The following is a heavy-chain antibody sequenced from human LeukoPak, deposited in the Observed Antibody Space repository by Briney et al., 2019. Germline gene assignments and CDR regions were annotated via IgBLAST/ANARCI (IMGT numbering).Heavy chain of an antibody. CDR2: ISSSSTYI. D-gene: IGHD3-22*01. Sequence: AGGSLRLSCAASGFTFSSYGMNWVRQSPGKGLEWVSSISSSSTYIYYADSVKGRFTISRDNAKNSLYPQMNSLRAEDTAVYYCARGDDSSGYSSYYYYYYAMDVWGQGTTVTFSS. V-gene: IGHV3-21*01. CDR3: ARGDDSSGYSSYYYYYYAMDV. CDR1: GFTFSSYG. J-gene: IGHJ6*02.